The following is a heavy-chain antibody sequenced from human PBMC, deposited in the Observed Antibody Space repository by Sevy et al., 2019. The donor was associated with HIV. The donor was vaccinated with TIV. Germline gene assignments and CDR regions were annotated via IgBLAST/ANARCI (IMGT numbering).Heavy chain of an antibody. CDR1: GFTFDDYA. CDR2: ITRNSYEAYGGTT. Sequence: GGSLRLSCTTSGFTFDDYAMSWFRQAPGKGLEWVAFITRNSYEAYGGTTDYGESVKGGFIISRDDSKSMAYLQMSSMKTEDTAVDYCTRGLATADTPEYYFDYWGQGTLVTVSS. CDR3: TRGLATADTPEYYFDY. V-gene: IGHV3-49*03. J-gene: IGHJ4*02. D-gene: IGHD2-15*01.